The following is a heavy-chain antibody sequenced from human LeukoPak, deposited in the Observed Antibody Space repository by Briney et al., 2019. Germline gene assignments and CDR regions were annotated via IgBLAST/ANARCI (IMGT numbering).Heavy chain of an antibody. CDR3: TRGISGNYGNFDY. Sequence: PGGSLRLSCEASGFTFSGDWMHWVRQAPGKGLVWVSRINPDGSSAYYADSVKGRFSISRDNAKNTLYLQMNSLRVEDTAVYYCTRGISGNYGNFDYWGQGTLVTVSS. D-gene: IGHD1-26*01. CDR2: INPDGSSA. J-gene: IGHJ4*02. CDR1: GFTFSGDW. V-gene: IGHV3-74*01.